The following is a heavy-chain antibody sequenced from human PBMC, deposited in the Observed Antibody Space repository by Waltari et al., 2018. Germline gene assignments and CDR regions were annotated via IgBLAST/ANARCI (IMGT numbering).Heavy chain of an antibody. CDR2: INPNNGDT. CDR3: ARVNNYYDSIWRDWFDP. V-gene: IGHV1-2*02. Sequence: QMKLVQSGAEVKKPGASVKVSCKAFGYTFTGYYVHWMRQAPGQGLEWMGWINPNNGDTIYAQKFQGRVTMTRDTSISTAYMELSGLRSDDTAMFYCARVNNYYDSIWRDWFDPWGQGTLVTVSS. D-gene: IGHD3-22*01. J-gene: IGHJ5*02. CDR1: GYTFTGYY.